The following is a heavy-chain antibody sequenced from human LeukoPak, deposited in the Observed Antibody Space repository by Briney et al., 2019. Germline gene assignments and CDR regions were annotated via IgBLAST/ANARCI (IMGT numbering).Heavy chain of an antibody. CDR3: ARDVDFWSGYLDY. J-gene: IGHJ4*02. V-gene: IGHV3-30*03. Sequence: PGRSLRLSCAASEFTFRSYGMHWVRQAPGEGLEWVAAISYDGSHKYYADSVKGRFTISRDNSKNTLYLQMNSLRAEDTAVYYCARDVDFWSGYLDYWGQGTLVTVSS. CDR1: EFTFRSYG. D-gene: IGHD3-3*01. CDR2: ISYDGSHK.